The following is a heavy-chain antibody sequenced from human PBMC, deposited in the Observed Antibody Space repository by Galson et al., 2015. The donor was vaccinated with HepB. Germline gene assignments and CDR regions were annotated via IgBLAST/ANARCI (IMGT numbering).Heavy chain of an antibody. Sequence: SLRLSCAASGFTFSSYSLNWVRQAPGKGLEWVSYISSSSSTIYYADSVKGRFTISRDNAKNSLYLQMNSLRAEDTAVYYCARQQQLVFYYYYGMDVWGQGTTVTVSS. CDR2: ISSSSSTI. D-gene: IGHD6-13*01. J-gene: IGHJ6*02. CDR3: ARQQQLVFYYYYGMDV. V-gene: IGHV3-48*04. CDR1: GFTFSSYS.